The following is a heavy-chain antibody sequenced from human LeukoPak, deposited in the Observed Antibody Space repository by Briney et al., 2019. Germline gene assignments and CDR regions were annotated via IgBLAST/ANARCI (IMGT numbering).Heavy chain of an antibody. V-gene: IGHV3-30*02. D-gene: IGHD6-13*01. CDR2: IRYDGSNK. J-gene: IGHJ4*02. CDR1: GFTFSSYG. Sequence: PGGSLRLSCAASGFTFSSYGMHWVRQAPGKGLEWVAFIRYDGSNKYYADSVKGRFTISRDNSKNTLYLQMNSLRAEDTAVYYCAKSRGIAAQPGFDYWGQGTLVNVSS. CDR3: AKSRGIAAQPGFDY.